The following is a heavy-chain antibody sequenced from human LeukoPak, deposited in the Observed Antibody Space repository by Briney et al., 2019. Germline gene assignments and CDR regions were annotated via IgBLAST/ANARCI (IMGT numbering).Heavy chain of an antibody. Sequence: PGGSLRLSCAASGFTFSSYGMHWVRQAPGKGLEWVAVISYDGSNKYYADSVKGRFTISRDSSKNTLYLQMNSLRAEDTAVYYCAKVRAAAGAYFDYWGQGTLVTVSS. J-gene: IGHJ4*02. CDR2: ISYDGSNK. CDR1: GFTFSSYG. V-gene: IGHV3-30*18. CDR3: AKVRAAAGAYFDY. D-gene: IGHD6-13*01.